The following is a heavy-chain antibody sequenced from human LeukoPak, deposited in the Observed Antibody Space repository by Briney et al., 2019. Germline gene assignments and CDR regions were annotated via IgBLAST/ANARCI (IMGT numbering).Heavy chain of an antibody. V-gene: IGHV3-23*01. Sequence: GGSLRLSCAASGFTFSSYAMSWVRQAPGKGLEWVSGLSYSGGSTYYADSVKGRFTISRDNSKNTLYLQMNSLRAEDTAVYYCAKWRSGYPNYYFDYWGQGPLVTVSS. CDR2: LSYSGGST. CDR3: AKWRSGYPNYYFDY. D-gene: IGHD3-22*01. CDR1: GFTFSSYA. J-gene: IGHJ4*02.